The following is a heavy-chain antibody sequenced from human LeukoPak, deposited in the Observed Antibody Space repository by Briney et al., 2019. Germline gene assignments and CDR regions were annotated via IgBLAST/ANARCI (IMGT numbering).Heavy chain of an antibody. CDR1: GGTISSYY. CDR2: IHDSGST. Sequence: PSETLSLTCTVSGGTISSYYWNWIRQPPGKGLEWIGYIHDSGSTNYNPSLKSRVTMSVDTSKNQFSLKVSSVTAADTAVYYCARDLLGTNWFHPWGQGTLVTVSS. CDR3: ARDLLGTNWFHP. D-gene: IGHD1-1*01. V-gene: IGHV4-59*12. J-gene: IGHJ5*02.